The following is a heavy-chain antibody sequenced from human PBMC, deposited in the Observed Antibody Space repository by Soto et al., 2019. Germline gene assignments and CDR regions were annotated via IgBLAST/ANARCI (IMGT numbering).Heavy chain of an antibody. J-gene: IGHJ5*02. Sequence: PGGSLRLSCAASGFTFSSYSMNWVREAPGKGLEWVSSISSSSSYVYYADSVKGRFTISRDNAKNSLYLQMNSLRAEDTAVYYCARDPSSSSLYWFDPWGQGTLVTVSS. CDR1: GFTFSSYS. D-gene: IGHD6-6*01. CDR3: ARDPSSSSLYWFDP. CDR2: ISSSSSYV. V-gene: IGHV3-21*01.